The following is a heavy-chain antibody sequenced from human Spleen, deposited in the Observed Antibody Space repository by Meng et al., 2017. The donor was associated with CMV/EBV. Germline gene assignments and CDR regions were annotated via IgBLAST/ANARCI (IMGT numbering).Heavy chain of an antibody. CDR2: IYYSGST. J-gene: IGHJ5*02. V-gene: IGHV4-39*01. CDR1: GGSISSSSYY. Sequence: SETLSLTCTVSGGSISSSSYYWGWIRQPPGKGLEWIGSIYYSGSTYYNPSLKSRVTISVDTSKNQFSLKLSSVTTADTAVYYCARGRPRLRWFDPWGQGTLVTVSS. CDR3: ARGRPRLRWFDP. D-gene: IGHD7-27*01.